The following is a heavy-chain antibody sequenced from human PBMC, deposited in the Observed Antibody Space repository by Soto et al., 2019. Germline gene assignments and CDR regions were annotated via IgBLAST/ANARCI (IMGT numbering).Heavy chain of an antibody. Sequence: ASGKVAGKASGYTFTSYDMDWVRQTHRHGLEWMGGINTDSGDTHYAKKFQGRVTMTRDTSIGTAYIELTSLTSDDKAVYYCARDPIGGGAPYYIDFWGRGNLVTVSS. CDR2: INTDSGDT. J-gene: IGHJ4*02. CDR1: GYTFTSYD. V-gene: IGHV1-2*02. CDR3: ARDPIGGGAPYYIDF. D-gene: IGHD3-16*01.